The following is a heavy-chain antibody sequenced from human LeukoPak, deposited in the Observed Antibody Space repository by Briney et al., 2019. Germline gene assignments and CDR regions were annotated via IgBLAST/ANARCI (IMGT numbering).Heavy chain of an antibody. CDR1: GYTFTGDQ. CDR3: ARKSAGFLTA. CDR2: IKPSSGDT. Sequence: ASVTVSFTASGYTFTGDQIYWLRQAPGQGLEWVGWIKPSSGDTLYEQKFQGRVTMTRDKSISSAYMELSSLRSDDTAVYYCARKSAGFLTAWGQGALVTVSS. V-gene: IGHV1-2*02. D-gene: IGHD2/OR15-2a*01. J-gene: IGHJ5*02.